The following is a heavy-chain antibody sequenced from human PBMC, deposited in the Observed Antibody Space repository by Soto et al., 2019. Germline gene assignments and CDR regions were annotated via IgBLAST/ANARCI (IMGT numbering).Heavy chain of an antibody. Sequence: QVQLQQWGAGLLKPSETLSLTCAVYGGSFSGYYWSWIRQPPGKGLEWIGEINHSGSTNYNPSLKRRVTISVDTSKNQFSLELSSVTAADTAVYYCARDGYSSSWYRVHYFDYWGQGTLVTVSS. D-gene: IGHD6-13*01. J-gene: IGHJ4*02. CDR2: INHSGST. CDR1: GGSFSGYY. V-gene: IGHV4-34*01. CDR3: ARDGYSSSWYRVHYFDY.